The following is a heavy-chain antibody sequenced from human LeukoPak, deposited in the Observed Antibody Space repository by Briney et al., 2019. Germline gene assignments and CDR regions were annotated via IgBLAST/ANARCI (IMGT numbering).Heavy chain of an antibody. V-gene: IGHV1-2*02. CDR2: INPNSGGT. D-gene: IGHD6-13*01. CDR1: GYTFTGYY. J-gene: IGHJ4*02. CDR3: ARAPPAAAGTEFDY. Sequence: ASVKVSFKASGYTFTGYYMHWVRQAPGQGLEWMGWINPNSGGTNYAQQFQDRVTMTRDTSISTAYMELRRLRSDDTAVYYCARAPPAAAGTEFDYWGQGTLVTVSS.